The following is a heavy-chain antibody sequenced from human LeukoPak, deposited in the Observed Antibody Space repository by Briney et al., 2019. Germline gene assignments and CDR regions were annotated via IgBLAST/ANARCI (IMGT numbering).Heavy chain of an antibody. V-gene: IGHV3-23*01. CDR3: VKGGQNYDFWRFDY. Sequence: GGSLRLSCGASGFRFSSYAMSWVRPAPGKGLEWVSSISGSGGSTYYTDSVKGRFAISRDNSKSTLYLQMNSLGTDDTALYYCVKGGQNYDFWRFDYWGQGTLVTASS. CDR1: GFRFSSYA. J-gene: IGHJ4*02. D-gene: IGHD3-3*01. CDR2: ISGSGGST.